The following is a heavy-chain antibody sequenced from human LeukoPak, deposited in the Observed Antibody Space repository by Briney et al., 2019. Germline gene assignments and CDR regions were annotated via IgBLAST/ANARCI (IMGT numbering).Heavy chain of an antibody. CDR2: ISWNSGSI. V-gene: IGHV3-9*01. D-gene: IGHD1-1*01. CDR3: AKDTGRGTDYYYGMDV. Sequence: GRSLRLSCAASGFTFDDYAMHWVRQAPGKGLEWVSGISWNSGSIGYADSVKGRFTISRDNAENSLYLQMNSLRAEDTALYYCAKDTGRGTDYYYGMDVWGQGTTVTVSS. CDR1: GFTFDDYA. J-gene: IGHJ6*02.